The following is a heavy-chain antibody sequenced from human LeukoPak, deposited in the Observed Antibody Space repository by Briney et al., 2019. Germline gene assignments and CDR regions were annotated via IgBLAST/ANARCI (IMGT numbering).Heavy chain of an antibody. CDR1: GYTFTSYG. D-gene: IGHD6-13*01. CDR3: ARVSGSSWSGYYFDY. Sequence: ASVKVSCKASGYTFTSYGISWVRQAPGQGLEWMGWISAYNGNTNYAQKLQGRVTMTTDTSTSTVYMELSSLRSEDTAVYYCARVSGSSWSGYYFDYWGQGTLVTVSS. V-gene: IGHV1-18*01. CDR2: ISAYNGNT. J-gene: IGHJ4*02.